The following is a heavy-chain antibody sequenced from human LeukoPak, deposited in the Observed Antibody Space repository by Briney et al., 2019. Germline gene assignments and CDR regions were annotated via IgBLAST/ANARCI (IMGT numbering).Heavy chain of an antibody. CDR3: AGQIYDSSGVGSVQH. J-gene: IGHJ1*01. Sequence: GESLKISCKGSGYSFTSYWIGWVRQMPGKGLEWMGIIYPGDSDTRYSPSFQGQVTISADKSISTAYLQWSSLKASDTAMYYCAGQIYDSSGVGSVQHWGQGTLVTVSS. CDR2: IYPGDSDT. CDR1: GYSFTSYW. D-gene: IGHD3-22*01. V-gene: IGHV5-51*01.